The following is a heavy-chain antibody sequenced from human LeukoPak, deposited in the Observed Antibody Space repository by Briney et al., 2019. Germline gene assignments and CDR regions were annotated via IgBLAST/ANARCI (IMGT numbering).Heavy chain of an antibody. CDR3: ARSDYYYYGMDV. V-gene: IGHV1-2*04. J-gene: IGHJ6*02. CDR1: GYTFTGYY. Sequence: ASVEVSCKASGYTFTGYYMHWVRQAPGQGLEWMGWINPNSGGTNYAQKFQGWVTMTRDTSISTAYMELSRLRSDDTAVYYCARSDYYYYGMDVWGQGTTVTVSS. CDR2: INPNSGGT.